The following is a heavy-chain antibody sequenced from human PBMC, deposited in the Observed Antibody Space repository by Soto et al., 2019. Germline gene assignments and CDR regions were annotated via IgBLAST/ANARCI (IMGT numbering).Heavy chain of an antibody. V-gene: IGHV1-2*04. D-gene: IGHD4-17*01. CDR2: INPNSGGT. Sequence: QVQLVQSGAEVKKPGASVKVSCKASGYTFTGYYMHWVRQAPGQGLEWMGWINPNSGGTNYAQKFQGWVTMTRDTSISTAYMELSRLRSDDTAVYYCARGTPYSGRTTVFNWFDPWGQGTLVTVSS. J-gene: IGHJ5*02. CDR1: GYTFTGYY. CDR3: ARGTPYSGRTTVFNWFDP.